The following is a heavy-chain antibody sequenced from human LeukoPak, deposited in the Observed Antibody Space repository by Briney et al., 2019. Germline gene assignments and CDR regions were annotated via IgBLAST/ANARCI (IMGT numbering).Heavy chain of an antibody. Sequence: GASVKVSCKASGYTFTSYAMHWVRQAPGQRLEWMGWINAGNDNTKYSQEFQGRVTIARDTSASTAYMELSSLRSEDMAVYYCARGSIAAAGIPDYWGQGTLVTVSS. D-gene: IGHD6-13*01. J-gene: IGHJ4*02. V-gene: IGHV1-3*03. CDR3: ARGSIAAAGIPDY. CDR2: INAGNDNT. CDR1: GYTFTSYA.